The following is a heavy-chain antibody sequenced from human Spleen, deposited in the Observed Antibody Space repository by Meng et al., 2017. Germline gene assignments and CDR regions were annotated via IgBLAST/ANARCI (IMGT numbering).Heavy chain of an antibody. J-gene: IGHJ3*02. Sequence: GESLKISCAGSGFTFSSYCMSWVRQAPGKGLEWVANIKQDGDEKYYVDSVKGRFTISRDNAKNSLYLQMNRLRAEDTAVYYCARDAQYYDESSGYYVAGDAFDIWGQGTMVTVSS. V-gene: IGHV3-7*01. CDR2: IKQDGDEK. D-gene: IGHD3-22*01. CDR1: GFTFSSYC. CDR3: ARDAQYYDESSGYYVAGDAFDI.